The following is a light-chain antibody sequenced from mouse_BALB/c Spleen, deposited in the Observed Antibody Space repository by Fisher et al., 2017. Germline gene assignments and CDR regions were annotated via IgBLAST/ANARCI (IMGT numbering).Light chain of an antibody. CDR1: SSVSY. Sequence: IVLTQSTALMSASPGEKVTMTCSASSSVSYMYWYQQKPGSSPKRWIYSTSNLASGVPARFSGSGSGTSYSLTISSMEAEDAATYYCQQYHSYPLTFGAGTKLELK. CDR3: QQYHSYPLT. CDR2: STS. J-gene: IGKJ5*01. V-gene: IGKV4-61*01.